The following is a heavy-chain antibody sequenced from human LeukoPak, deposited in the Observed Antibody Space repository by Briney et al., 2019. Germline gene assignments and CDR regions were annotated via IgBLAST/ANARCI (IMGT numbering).Heavy chain of an antibody. CDR2: IHHSGKT. J-gene: IGHJ4*02. D-gene: IGHD3-22*01. Sequence: SETLSLTCTVSGGSINSGDYFWTWIRQPPGKGLEWIGYIHHSGKTYYNPSLKSRVIISRDTSNDQFSLNLRSVTAADTAVYYCARDHGPMISLGPFDYWGQGTLVTVSS. CDR3: ARDHGPMISLGPFDY. CDR1: GGSINSGDYF. V-gene: IGHV4-30-4*01.